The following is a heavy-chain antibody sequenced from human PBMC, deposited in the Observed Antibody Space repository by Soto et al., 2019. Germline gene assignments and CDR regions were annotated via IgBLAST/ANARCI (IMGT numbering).Heavy chain of an antibody. J-gene: IGHJ4*02. CDR3: ARLNGYCISTSCYVSY. Sequence: SETLSLTCTVSGGSINTVNYYWSWIRQSPDKGLEWIGHIYNGGTTYNNPSLLSRVTISVDTSKNEFSLRLSSVTAADTAVYYCARLNGYCISTSCYVSYWGQGTLVT. CDR2: IYNGGTT. D-gene: IGHD2-2*03. CDR1: GGSINTVNYY. V-gene: IGHV4-39*01.